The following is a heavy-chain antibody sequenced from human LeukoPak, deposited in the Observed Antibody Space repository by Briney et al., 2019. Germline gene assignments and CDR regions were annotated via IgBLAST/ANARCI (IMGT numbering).Heavy chain of an antibody. V-gene: IGHV4-59*01. CDR3: ARDRPGSYWYFDL. D-gene: IGHD3-10*01. CDR1: GGSISSYY. CDR2: IYYLGST. J-gene: IGHJ2*01. Sequence: SETLSLTCTVSGGSISSYYWSRIRQPPGKGLEWVGHIYYLGSTNYNPSLKSRVTISIDTSKNYFSLKLNSEIAADTAVYYCARDRPGSYWYFDLWGRGTLVTVSS.